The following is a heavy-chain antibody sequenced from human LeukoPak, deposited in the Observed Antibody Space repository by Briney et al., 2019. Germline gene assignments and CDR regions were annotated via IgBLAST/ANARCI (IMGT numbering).Heavy chain of an antibody. CDR2: ISSGGGHP. CDR1: GFTFSSYW. V-gene: IGHV3-21*06. D-gene: IGHD4-17*01. CDR3: ATVGSGATVVDSFDY. Sequence: GGSLRLSCAASGFTFSSYWMSWVRQAPGKGLEWVSIISSGGGHPYYGDSVKGRFTISRDNANNLLYLQMNSLRVEDTAVYYCATVGSGATVVDSFDYWGQGTLVTVYS. J-gene: IGHJ4*02.